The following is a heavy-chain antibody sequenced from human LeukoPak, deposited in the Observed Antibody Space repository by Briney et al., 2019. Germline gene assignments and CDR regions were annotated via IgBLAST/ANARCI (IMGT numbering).Heavy chain of an antibody. D-gene: IGHD3-9*01. CDR3: ARLNYDILTGYLPGYFDY. CDR2: IYPGDSDT. CDR1: GYSFTSYW. Sequence: GESLKISCKGSGYSFTSYWIGWVRQMPGKGLEWMGIIYPGDSDTRYSPSFQGQVTISADKSISTAYLQWSGLKASDTAMYYCARLNYDILTGYLPGYFDYWGQGTLVTVSS. V-gene: IGHV5-51*01. J-gene: IGHJ4*02.